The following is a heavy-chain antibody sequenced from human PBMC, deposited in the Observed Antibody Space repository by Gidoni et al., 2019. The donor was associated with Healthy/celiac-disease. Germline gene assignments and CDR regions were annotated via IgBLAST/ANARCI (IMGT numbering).Heavy chain of an antibody. CDR1: GFPFSSYW. CDR2: INSDGSST. CDR3: ARQTRDGYNYGDY. D-gene: IGHD5-12*01. V-gene: IGHV3-74*01. J-gene: IGHJ4*02. Sequence: EVQLVESGGGLVQPGGSLRLSCAASGFPFSSYWMHGVRQAPGKGLGWVSRINSDGSSTSYADSVKGRFTISRDNAKNTLYLQMNSLRAEDTAVYYCARQTRDGYNYGDYWGQGTLVTVSS.